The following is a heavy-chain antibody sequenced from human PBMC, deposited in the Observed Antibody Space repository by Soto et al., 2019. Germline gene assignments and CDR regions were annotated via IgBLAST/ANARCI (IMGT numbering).Heavy chain of an antibody. D-gene: IGHD2-15*01. CDR3: ARESVVVVASPDY. CDR1: GGSVSSGSYY. Sequence: PSETLSLTCTVSGGSVSSGSYYWSWIRQPPGKGLEWIGYIYYSGSTNYNPSLKSRVTISVDTSKDQFSLKLSSVTAADTAVYYCARESVVVVASPDYWGQGTLVTVSS. J-gene: IGHJ4*02. CDR2: IYYSGST. V-gene: IGHV4-61*01.